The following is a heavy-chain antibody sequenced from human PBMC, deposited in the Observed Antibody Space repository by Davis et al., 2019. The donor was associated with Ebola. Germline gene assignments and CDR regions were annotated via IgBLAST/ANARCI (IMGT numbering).Heavy chain of an antibody. J-gene: IGHJ6*02. Sequence: GESLKISCAASGFTFSSYWMSWVRQAPGKGLEWVANIKQDGSEKYYVDSVKGRFTISRDNAKNSLYLQMNNLRPEDTAVYYCAKEASYNYETSGYPYYFHYYGMDVWGQGTMVTVSS. V-gene: IGHV3-7*01. CDR1: GFTFSSYW. D-gene: IGHD3-22*01. CDR3: AKEASYNYETSGYPYYFHYYGMDV. CDR2: IKQDGSEK.